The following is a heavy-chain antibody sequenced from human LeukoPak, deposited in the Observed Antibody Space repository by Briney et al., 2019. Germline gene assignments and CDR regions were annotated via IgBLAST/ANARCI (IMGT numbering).Heavy chain of an antibody. V-gene: IGHV3-23*01. J-gene: IGHJ4*02. CDR2: IIGGGGST. Sequence: GGTLRLSCAASGLIFSSYGMSWVRQAPGKGLEWVSGIIGGGGSTYYADSVKGRFTISGDNSRNTLFLQTNSLRAEDTAVYYCAHGAMYQLDYWGQGTLVTVSS. D-gene: IGHD2-2*01. CDR1: GLIFSSYG. CDR3: AHGAMYQLDY.